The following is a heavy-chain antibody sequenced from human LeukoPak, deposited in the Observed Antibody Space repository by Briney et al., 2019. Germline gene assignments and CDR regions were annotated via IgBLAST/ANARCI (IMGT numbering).Heavy chain of an antibody. D-gene: IGHD2-2*01. V-gene: IGHV4-4*07. J-gene: IGHJ5*02. CDR2: IYSSGST. CDR1: GGSVTYYY. Sequence: SETLSLTCTVSGGSVTYYYWSWIRQPAGKGLEWIGRIYSSGSTDYNPSLKSRVTMSVDTSNIQFSLKMSSVTAADTAVYYCARDYGYCSSTSCYSARFDPWGQGTLVTVSS. CDR3: ARDYGYCSSTSCYSARFDP.